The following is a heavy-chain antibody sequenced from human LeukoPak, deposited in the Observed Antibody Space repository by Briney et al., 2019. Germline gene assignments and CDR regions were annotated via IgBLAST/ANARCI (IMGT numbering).Heavy chain of an antibody. CDR2: IIPILGIA. Sequence: SVKVSCKASGGTFSSYAISWVRQAPGQGLAWMGRIIPILGIANYAQKFQGRVTITADKSTSTAYMELSSLRSEDTAVYYCARDPGASSTPDDYWGQGTLVTVSS. J-gene: IGHJ4*02. CDR1: GGTFSSYA. D-gene: IGHD2-2*01. CDR3: ARDPGASSTPDDY. V-gene: IGHV1-69*04.